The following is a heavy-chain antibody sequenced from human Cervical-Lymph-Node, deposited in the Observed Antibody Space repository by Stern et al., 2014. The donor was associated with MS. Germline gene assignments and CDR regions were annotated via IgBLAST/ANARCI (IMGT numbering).Heavy chain of an antibody. Sequence: VQLQESGPGLVRPSQTLSLTCTVSGDSISSGGYFWSWIRQHPGKGLEWIAYIFYRGDTYYNPSLKSRVTISLDTSNNQFSLHLSSVTAADTAVYYCARVFYGVDIWGQGTTVTVSS. CDR2: IFYRGDT. CDR3: ARVFYGVDI. J-gene: IGHJ6*02. V-gene: IGHV4-31*03. CDR1: GDSISSGGYF.